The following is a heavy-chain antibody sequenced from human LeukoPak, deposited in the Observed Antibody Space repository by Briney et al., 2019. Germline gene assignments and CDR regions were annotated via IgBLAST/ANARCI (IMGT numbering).Heavy chain of an antibody. CDR1: GGSISSNY. CDR3: ARDREYCSGGSCYQPVDY. CDR2: IYYSGST. Sequence: SETLSLTCTVSGGSISSNYWSWIRQPPGEGLEWIGYIYYSGSTKYNPSLKSRVTMSVDTSKNQFSLKLSSVTAADTAVYYCARDREYCSGGSCYQPVDYWGQGTLVTVSS. V-gene: IGHV4-59*01. D-gene: IGHD2-15*01. J-gene: IGHJ4*02.